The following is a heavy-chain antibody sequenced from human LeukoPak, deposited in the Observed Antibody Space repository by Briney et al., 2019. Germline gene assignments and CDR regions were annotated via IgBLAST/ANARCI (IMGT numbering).Heavy chain of an antibody. D-gene: IGHD3-10*02. V-gene: IGHV3-48*04. CDR2: IGSSSSTI. CDR1: GFTLSTRS. Sequence: GGSLRLSCAASGFTLSTRSMNWVRQAPGKGLEWVSYIGSSSSTIYYGDSVKGRFTISRDNAKNSLYLQMNSLRAEDTAVYYCAELGITMIGGVWGKGTTVTISS. CDR3: AELGITMIGGV. J-gene: IGHJ6*04.